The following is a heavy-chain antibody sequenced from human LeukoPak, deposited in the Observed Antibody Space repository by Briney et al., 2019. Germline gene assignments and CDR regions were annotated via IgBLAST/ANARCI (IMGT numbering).Heavy chain of an antibody. Sequence: ASVKVSCKASGYTFKRYDIKWVRQAGGKGREWMVLITPNSGNKSCAQKFHARVTMTRSTSISTAYMELSSLTSEDTAVYYCARGGSGWDLEHDYWGQGTLVTVSS. V-gene: IGHV1-8*01. CDR1: GYTFKRYD. J-gene: IGHJ4*02. D-gene: IGHD6-19*01. CDR3: ARGGSGWDLEHDY. CDR2: ITPNSGNK.